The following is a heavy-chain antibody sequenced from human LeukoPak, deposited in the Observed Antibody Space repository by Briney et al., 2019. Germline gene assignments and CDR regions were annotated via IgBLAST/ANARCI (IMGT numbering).Heavy chain of an antibody. CDR1: GYTFTSYA. D-gene: IGHD6-19*01. J-gene: IGHJ6*03. Sequence: ASVKVSCKASGYTFTSYAMNWVRQAPGQGLEWMGWINPNSGGTNYAQKFQGRVTMTRDTSISTAYMELSRLRSDDTAVYYCARVSSADWTYYYYYYMDVWGKGTTVTVSS. V-gene: IGHV1-2*02. CDR3: ARVSSADWTYYYYYYMDV. CDR2: INPNSGGT.